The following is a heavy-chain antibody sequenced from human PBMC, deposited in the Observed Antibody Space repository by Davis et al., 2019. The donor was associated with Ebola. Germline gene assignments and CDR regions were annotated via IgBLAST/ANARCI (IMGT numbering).Heavy chain of an antibody. D-gene: IGHD2-8*01. CDR3: ARAQVVLMVYAHYGMDV. V-gene: IGHV4-30-4*01. J-gene: IGHJ6*02. CDR2: IYYSGST. CDR1: GGSISSGDYY. Sequence: PSETLSLTCTVSGGSISSGDYYWSWIRQPPGKGLEWIGYIYYSGSTYYNPSLKSRVTISVDTSKNQFSLKLSSVTAADTAVYYCARAQVVLMVYAHYGMDVWGQGTTVTVSS.